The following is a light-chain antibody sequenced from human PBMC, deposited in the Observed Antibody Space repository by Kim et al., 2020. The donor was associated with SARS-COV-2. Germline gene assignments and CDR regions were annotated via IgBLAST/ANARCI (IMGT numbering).Light chain of an antibody. Sequence: LSPGERATLSCRASQSVGISLAWYQQKPGQAPRLLIYDASNRAAGIPARFSGSGSGTDFTLTISSLEPEDFAVYYCQQRSIWPPGSFGQGTKLEIK. J-gene: IGKJ2*04. V-gene: IGKV3-11*01. CDR3: QQRSIWPPGS. CDR1: QSVGIS. CDR2: DAS.